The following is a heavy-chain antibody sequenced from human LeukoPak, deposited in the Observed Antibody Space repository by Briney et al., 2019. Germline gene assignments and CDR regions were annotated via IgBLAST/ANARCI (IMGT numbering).Heavy chain of an antibody. CDR2: IYSGGST. J-gene: IGHJ4*02. D-gene: IGHD3-22*01. CDR1: GFTVSSNC. CDR3: ASPYYDSSGDDY. Sequence: GGSLRLSCAASGFTVSSNCMSWVRQAPGKGLEWVSVIYSGGSTYYADSVKGRFTISRDNSKNTLYLQMNSLRAEDTAVYYCASPYYDSSGDDYWGQGTLVTVSS. V-gene: IGHV3-66*01.